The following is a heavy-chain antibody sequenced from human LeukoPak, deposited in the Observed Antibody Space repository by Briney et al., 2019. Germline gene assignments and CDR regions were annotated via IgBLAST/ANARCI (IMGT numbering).Heavy chain of an antibody. D-gene: IGHD3-22*01. J-gene: IGHJ3*01. Sequence: GGSLRLSCEASGFSIRTYYMSWVRQVPGKGPEWASVIYSGGTIRYADSVKGRFTFSRDNFKDTLNLQMNSLRADDTAVYYCVRAVHHNFYSDSSGYYGDAFDVWGQGTVVTVSS. CDR3: VRAVHHNFYSDSSGYYGDAFDV. V-gene: IGHV3-53*01. CDR2: IYSGGTI. CDR1: GFSIRTYY.